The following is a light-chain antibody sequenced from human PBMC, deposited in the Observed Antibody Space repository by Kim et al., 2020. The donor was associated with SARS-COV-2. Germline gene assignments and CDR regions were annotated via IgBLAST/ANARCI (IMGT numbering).Light chain of an antibody. Sequence: QDVVTQEPSLTVSPGGTVTLTCASSTGAVTSDYHPNWFKQKPGQAPRALIYQTNMRHSWTPARFSGSVLGDNAALTLSDVQPEDEAEYYWLLFHGGAHVFGAGNKVNVL. V-gene: IGLV7-43*01. J-gene: IGLJ1*01. CDR3: LLFHGGAHV. CDR2: QTN. CDR1: TGAVTSDYH.